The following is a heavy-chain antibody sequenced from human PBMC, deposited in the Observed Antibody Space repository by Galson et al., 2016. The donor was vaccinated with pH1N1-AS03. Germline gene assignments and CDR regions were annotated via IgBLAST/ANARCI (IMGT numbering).Heavy chain of an antibody. CDR1: GFPFTSWA. CDR3: APYGSGRPDRAFHY. Sequence: SLRLSCAASGFPFTSWAMTWVRQAPGKGLQWVSTMSGSGSTIYYTESVKGRFTISRDNPKKTLYLQMINVRAEDTAIYYCAPYGSGRPDRAFHYWGLGTLVTVSS. CDR2: MSGSGSTI. V-gene: IGHV3-23*01. D-gene: IGHD3-10*01. J-gene: IGHJ4*02.